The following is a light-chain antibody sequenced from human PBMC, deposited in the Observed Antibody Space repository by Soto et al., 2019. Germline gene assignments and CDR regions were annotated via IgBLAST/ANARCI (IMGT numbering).Light chain of an antibody. Sequence: QSALTQPASVSGSPGQTVTISCAGTSSDVGRYNYVSWYRQHPGEAPKLLIFEVNNRPSGVSNRFSGSKSGNTASLTISGLQGEDEADYYCSSYTSSSALGVFGGGTQLTVL. V-gene: IGLV2-14*03. CDR1: SSDVGRYNY. CDR2: EVN. CDR3: SSYTSSSALGV. J-gene: IGLJ3*02.